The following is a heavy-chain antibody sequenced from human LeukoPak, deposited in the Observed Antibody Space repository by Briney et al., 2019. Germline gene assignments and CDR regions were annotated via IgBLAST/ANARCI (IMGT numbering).Heavy chain of an antibody. V-gene: IGHV3-11*01. CDR3: ARGLQLVRDAGLDY. CDR2: ISSSGSTM. D-gene: IGHD6-13*01. Sequence: PGGSLRLSCAASGFTFSDYYMSWIRQAPGKGLEWVSYISSSGSTMYYADSVKGRFTISSDNAKNSLYLQMNSLRAEDTAVYYCARGLQLVRDAGLDYWGQGTLVTVSS. CDR1: GFTFSDYY. J-gene: IGHJ4*02.